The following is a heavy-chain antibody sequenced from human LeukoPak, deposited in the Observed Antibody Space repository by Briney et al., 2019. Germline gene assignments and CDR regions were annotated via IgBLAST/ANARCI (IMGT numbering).Heavy chain of an antibody. CDR2: IYYSGST. CDR3: ARDHKSDYYDSSGYYVYALDI. CDR1: GGSISSYY. D-gene: IGHD3-22*01. J-gene: IGHJ3*02. Sequence: SETLSLTCTVSGGSISSYYWSWIRQPPGKGLEWIGDIYYSGSTNYNPSLKSRVTISVDTSKNQFSLKLSSVTAADTAVYYCARDHKSDYYDSSGYYVYALDIWGQGTMVTVSS. V-gene: IGHV4-59*01.